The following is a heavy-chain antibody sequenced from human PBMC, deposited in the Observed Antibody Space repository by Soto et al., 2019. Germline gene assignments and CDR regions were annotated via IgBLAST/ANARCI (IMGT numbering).Heavy chain of an antibody. CDR2: VNPNSGGT. CDR1: GYTFTGYY. Sequence: GASVKVSCKASGYTFTGYYMHWVRRAPGQGLEWMGWVNPNSGGTNYAQKFQGWVTMTRDTSISTAYMELSRLRSDDTAVYYCARSGTLDSSGWYVDWFDPWGQGTLVTVSS. J-gene: IGHJ5*02. V-gene: IGHV1-2*04. D-gene: IGHD6-19*01. CDR3: ARSGTLDSSGWYVDWFDP.